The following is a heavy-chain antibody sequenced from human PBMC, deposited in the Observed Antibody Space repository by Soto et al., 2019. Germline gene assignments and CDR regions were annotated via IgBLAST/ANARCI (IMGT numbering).Heavy chain of an antibody. CDR1: GGSFSGYY. V-gene: IGHV4-34*01. CDR2: INHSGST. D-gene: IGHD6-13*01. J-gene: IGHJ4*02. CDR3: ANIAAAGGY. Sequence: QVQLQQWGAGLLKPSETLSLTCAVYGGSFSGYYWSWIRQPPGKGLEWIGEINHSGSTNSNPSLKRRVTISVDTSTNQFSLKLSSVTAADTAVYYCANIAAAGGYWGQGTLVTVSS.